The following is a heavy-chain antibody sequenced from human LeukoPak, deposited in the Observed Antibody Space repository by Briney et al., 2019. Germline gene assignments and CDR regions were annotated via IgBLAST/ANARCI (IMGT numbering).Heavy chain of an antibody. Sequence: VASVKVSCKASGYTFTDYYMHWVRQAPGQGLEWMGWINPNSGGRNYAQKFQGRVTLTRDTSISTAYMELSSLRSDDTAVYYCARVPPSAFQLLSADYWGQGTLVSVSS. D-gene: IGHD1-26*01. V-gene: IGHV1-2*02. CDR1: GYTFTDYY. CDR3: ARVPPSAFQLLSADY. CDR2: INPNSGGR. J-gene: IGHJ4*02.